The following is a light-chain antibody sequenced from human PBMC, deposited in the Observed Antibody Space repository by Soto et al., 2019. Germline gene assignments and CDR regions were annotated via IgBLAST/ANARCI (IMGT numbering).Light chain of an antibody. Sequence: QSVLTQPPSVSAAPGQKVTISCSGTSSNLGNYYVSWYQQFPGTVPKLLIYDNTQRPSGIPDRFSASKSGASATLDITGLQTGDEADYYCGSWDSNLRGVGFGGGTKLTVL. CDR2: DNT. CDR1: SSNLGNYY. V-gene: IGLV1-51*01. J-gene: IGLJ2*01. CDR3: GSWDSNLRGVG.